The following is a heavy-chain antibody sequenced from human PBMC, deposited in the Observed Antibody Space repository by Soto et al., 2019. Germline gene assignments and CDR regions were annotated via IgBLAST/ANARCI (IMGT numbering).Heavy chain of an antibody. J-gene: IGHJ5*02. CDR2: INSDGSST. CDR1: GFTFSSYW. CDR3: ARDVYRGNWLDP. V-gene: IGHV3-74*01. Sequence: GGSLRLSCAASGFTFSSYWMHWVRQAPGKGLVWVSRINSDGSSTSYADSVKGRFTISRDNAKNTLSLQMNSLRAEDMAVYYCARDVYRGNWLDPWGQGTLVTVSS. D-gene: IGHD3-16*02.